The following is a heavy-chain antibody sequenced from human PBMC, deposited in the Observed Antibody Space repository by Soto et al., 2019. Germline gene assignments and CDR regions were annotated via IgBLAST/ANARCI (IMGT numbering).Heavy chain of an antibody. CDR2: ISAYNGNT. D-gene: IGHD1-1*01. J-gene: IGHJ5*02. Sequence: QVPLVQSGAEVKKPGASVKVSCKASGYTFTSYGISWVRQAPGQGLEWMGWISAYNGNTNYAQKLQGRVTMTTDTSTSTAYMELRSLRSDDTAVYYCARADLHDLAPTNNWFDPWGQGTLVTVSS. CDR1: GYTFTSYG. V-gene: IGHV1-18*01. CDR3: ARADLHDLAPTNNWFDP.